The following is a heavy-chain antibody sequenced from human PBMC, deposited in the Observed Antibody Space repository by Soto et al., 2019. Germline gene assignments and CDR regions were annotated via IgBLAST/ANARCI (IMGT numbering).Heavy chain of an antibody. CDR3: ARGWELIVVVPAAIGGPYYYYYGMDV. V-gene: IGHV3-23*01. D-gene: IGHD2-2*01. CDR1: GFTFSSYA. J-gene: IGHJ6*02. CDR2: ISGSGGST. Sequence: GGSLRLSCAASGFTFSSYAMSWVRQAPGKGLEWVSAISGSGGSTYYADSVKGRFTISRDNSKNTLYLQMNSLRAEDTAVYYCARGWELIVVVPAAIGGPYYYYYGMDVWGQGTTVTVSS.